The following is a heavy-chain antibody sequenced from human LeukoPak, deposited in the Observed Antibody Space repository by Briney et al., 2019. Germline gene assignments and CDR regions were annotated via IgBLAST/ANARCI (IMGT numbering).Heavy chain of an antibody. Sequence: ASEKVSRKGSGYTFTRYYMHWVRQPPAQGLEWVGLINPSGGSTNYAQKFQGTVTITRDTSTSTVYMELSSLRSEDTAVYYCARVGGTMVRGATRDDYGIDVWGEGTSVTVSS. CDR1: GYTFTRYY. D-gene: IGHD3-10*01. V-gene: IGHV1-46*01. CDR3: ARVGGTMVRGATRDDYGIDV. J-gene: IGHJ6*04. CDR2: INPSGGST.